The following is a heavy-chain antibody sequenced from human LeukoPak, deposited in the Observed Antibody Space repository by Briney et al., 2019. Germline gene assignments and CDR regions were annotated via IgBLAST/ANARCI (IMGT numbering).Heavy chain of an antibody. Sequence: PGGSLRLSCAASGFTFSSYEMNWVRQAPGKGLEWVSYITGSGRSTYYADSVEGRFTISRDNAKRSLFLQMNSLRAEDTAVYYCARDRDVEVVPDTNYGMDVWGKGTTVTVSS. CDR3: ARDRDVEVVPDTNYGMDV. V-gene: IGHV3-48*03. CDR1: GFTFSSYE. J-gene: IGHJ6*04. D-gene: IGHD2-2*01. CDR2: ITGSGRST.